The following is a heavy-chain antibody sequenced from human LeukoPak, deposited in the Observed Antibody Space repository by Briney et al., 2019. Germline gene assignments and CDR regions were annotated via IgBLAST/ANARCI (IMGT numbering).Heavy chain of an antibody. J-gene: IGHJ1*01. V-gene: IGHV3-48*01. CDR3: ANRGRGPIG. CDR1: GFTFSSYS. Sequence: GGSLRLSCAASGFTFSSYSMNWVRQAPGKGLEWVSYISSSSTIYYADSVKGRFTISRDNSKNTLYLQMNSLRAEDTAVYYCANRGRGPIGWGQGTLVTVSS. CDR2: ISSSSTI. D-gene: IGHD3-10*01.